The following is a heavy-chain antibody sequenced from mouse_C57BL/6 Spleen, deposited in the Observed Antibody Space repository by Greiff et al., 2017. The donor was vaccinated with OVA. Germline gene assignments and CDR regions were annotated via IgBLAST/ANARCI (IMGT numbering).Heavy chain of an antibody. D-gene: IGHD2-4*01. J-gene: IGHJ3*01. CDR1: GYTFTSYW. Sequence: QVQLQQPGAELVRPGSSVKLSCKASGYTFTSYWMDWVQQRPGQGLEWIGNIYPSDSETHYNQKFKDKATLTVDKSSSTAYMQRSSLTSEDSAVYYCAREGDYDYSFAYWGQGTLVTVSA. CDR3: AREGDYDYSFAY. CDR2: IYPSDSET. V-gene: IGHV1-61*01.